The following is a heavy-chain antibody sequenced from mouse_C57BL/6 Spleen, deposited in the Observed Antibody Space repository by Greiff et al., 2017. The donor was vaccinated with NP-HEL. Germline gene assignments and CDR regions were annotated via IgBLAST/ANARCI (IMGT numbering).Heavy chain of an antibody. CDR1: GYAFTNYL. D-gene: IGHD2-2*01. J-gene: IGHJ2*01. CDR2: INPGSGGT. Sequence: VQLQQSGAELVRPGTSVKVSCKASGYAFTNYLIEWVKQRPGQGLEWIGVINPGSGGTNYNEKFKGKATLTADKSSSTAYMQLSSLTSEDSAVYFCARGTYGYPYYFDYWGQGTTLTVSS. V-gene: IGHV1-54*01. CDR3: ARGTYGYPYYFDY.